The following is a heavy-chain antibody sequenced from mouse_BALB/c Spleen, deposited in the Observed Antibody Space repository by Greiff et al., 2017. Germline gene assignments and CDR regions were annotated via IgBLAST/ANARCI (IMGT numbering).Heavy chain of an antibody. J-gene: IGHJ3*01. CDR1: GYAFSSYW. D-gene: IGHD2-4*01. V-gene: IGHV1-80*01. CDR3: ARGGLRRGGWFAY. Sequence: QVQLKQSGAELVRPGSSVKISCKASGYAFSSYWMNWVKQRPGQGLEWIGQIYPGDGDTNYNGKFKGKATLTADKSSSTAYMQLSSLTSEDSAVYFCARGGLRRGGWFAYWGQGTLVTVSA. CDR2: IYPGDGDT.